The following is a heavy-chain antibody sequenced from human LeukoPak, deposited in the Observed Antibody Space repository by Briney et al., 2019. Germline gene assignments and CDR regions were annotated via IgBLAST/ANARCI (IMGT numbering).Heavy chain of an antibody. Sequence: GGSLRLSCVASGLTFRSYGMTWVRQAPGKGPEWVSVISSSAGGTYYADSVKGRFTISRDNSKNTLYLQMNSLRAEDTAVYYCAKGSGRGYSYGLEYWGQATLVTVSS. D-gene: IGHD5-18*01. CDR2: ISSSAGGT. CDR1: GLTFRSYG. V-gene: IGHV3-23*01. J-gene: IGHJ4*02. CDR3: AKGSGRGYSYGLEY.